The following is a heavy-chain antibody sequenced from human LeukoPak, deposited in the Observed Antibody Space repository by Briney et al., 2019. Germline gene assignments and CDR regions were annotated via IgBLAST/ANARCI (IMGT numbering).Heavy chain of an antibody. J-gene: IGHJ4*01. CDR1: GFTFSSNW. CDR2: INGDGATT. Sequence: PGGSLRLSCAASGFTFSSNWMHWVRQAPGKGLAWVSRINGDGATTNYADSVKGRFTISRDNAKNTLYLQMNSLTAEDTAVYYCAKKDYASSGYFDLDYWGHGTLVTVSS. V-gene: IGHV3-74*01. D-gene: IGHD3-22*01. CDR3: AKKDYASSGYFDLDY.